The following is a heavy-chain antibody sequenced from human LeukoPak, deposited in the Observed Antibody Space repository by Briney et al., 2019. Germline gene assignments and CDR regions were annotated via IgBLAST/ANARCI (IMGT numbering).Heavy chain of an antibody. V-gene: IGHV1-69*13. Sequence: ASVKVSCKASGGTFSSYAISWVRQAPGQGLEWMGGIIPIFGTANYAQKFQGRVTITADESTSTAYMELSSLRSEDTAVYYCARGGPAAIPNRNWFDPWGQGTLVTVSS. J-gene: IGHJ5*02. CDR3: ARGGPAAIPNRNWFDP. CDR1: GGTFSSYA. CDR2: IIPIFGTA. D-gene: IGHD2-2*01.